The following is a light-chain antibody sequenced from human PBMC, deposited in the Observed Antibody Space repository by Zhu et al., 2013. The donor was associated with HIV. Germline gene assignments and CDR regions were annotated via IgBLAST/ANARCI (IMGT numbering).Light chain of an antibody. CDR3: GTWDSSLSAGVV. Sequence: QSVLTQPPSVSAAPGQKVTISCSGSRSNIGSNYVSWYQGVPGTAPKLLIYDNNKRPSGIPDRFSGSKSGTSATLGITGLQTGDEADYYCGTWDSSLSAGVVFGGGTKLTVL. J-gene: IGLJ2*01. CDR2: DNN. V-gene: IGLV1-51*01. CDR1: RSNIGSNY.